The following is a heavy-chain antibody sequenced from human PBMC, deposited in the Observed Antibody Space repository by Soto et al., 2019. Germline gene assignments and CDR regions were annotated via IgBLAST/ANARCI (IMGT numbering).Heavy chain of an antibody. CDR2: IYYSGST. V-gene: IGHV4-39*01. CDR1: GGSISSSSYY. CDR3: ASQNYYYYGMDV. J-gene: IGHJ6*02. Sequence: SETLSLTCTVSGGSISSSSYYWGWIRQPPGKGLEWIGSIYYSGSTYYNPSLKSRVTISVDTSKHQFSLKLSSVTAADTAVYYCASQNYYYYGMDVWGQGTTVTVSS.